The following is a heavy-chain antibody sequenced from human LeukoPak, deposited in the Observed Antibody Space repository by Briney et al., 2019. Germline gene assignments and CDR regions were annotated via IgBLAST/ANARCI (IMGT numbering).Heavy chain of an antibody. V-gene: IGHV1-2*02. Sequence: ASVKVPCKASGYTFTGYYMYWVRQAPGQGLEWMGWINPNSGGTNYAQKFQGRVTMTRDTSISTAYMELRSLRSDDTAVYYCARAGWASYDILTGYWAYYYYYMDVWGKGTTVTISS. CDR2: INPNSGGT. CDR1: GYTFTGYY. J-gene: IGHJ6*03. CDR3: ARAGWASYDILTGYWAYYYYYMDV. D-gene: IGHD3-9*01.